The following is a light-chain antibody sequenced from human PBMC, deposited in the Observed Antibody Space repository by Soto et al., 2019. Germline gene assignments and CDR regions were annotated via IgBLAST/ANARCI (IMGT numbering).Light chain of an antibody. J-gene: IGLJ1*01. V-gene: IGLV2-8*01. CDR2: EVS. CDR1: SSDVGGNDY. CDR3: CSYAGITAV. Sequence: QSALTQPPSASGSPGQSVTISCTGTSSDVGGNDYVSWYQQQHPGKAPKLTIYEVSERPSGVPDRFSGSKSGNTASLTVSGLQAEDEADYYCCSYAGITAVFGTGTKLTVL.